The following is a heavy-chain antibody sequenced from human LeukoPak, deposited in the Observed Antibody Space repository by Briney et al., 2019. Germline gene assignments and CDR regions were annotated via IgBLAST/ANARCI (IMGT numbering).Heavy chain of an antibody. J-gene: IGHJ4*02. Sequence: ASVKVSCKASGYTFTSYGISWVRQAPGQGLEWMGWINPNSGGTNYAQRFQGRVTMTRDTSINTAYMELSRLSSDDTAVYFCAREGVSSSAYWGQGTLVTVSS. D-gene: IGHD6-6*01. CDR2: INPNSGGT. CDR1: GYTFTSYG. V-gene: IGHV1-2*02. CDR3: AREGVSSSAY.